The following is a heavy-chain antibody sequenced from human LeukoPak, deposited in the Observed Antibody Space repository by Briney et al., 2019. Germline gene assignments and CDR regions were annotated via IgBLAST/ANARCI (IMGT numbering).Heavy chain of an antibody. CDR1: GFTFSSYG. V-gene: IGHV3-33*01. CDR3: ARDRGGAFDI. J-gene: IGHJ3*02. D-gene: IGHD3-10*01. Sequence: RGSLRLSCAASGFTFSSYGMHWVRQAPGKGLGWVAVIWYDGSNKYYADSVKGRFTISRDNSKNTLYLQMNSLRAEDTAVYYCARDRGGAFDIWGQGTMVTVSS. CDR2: IWYDGSNK.